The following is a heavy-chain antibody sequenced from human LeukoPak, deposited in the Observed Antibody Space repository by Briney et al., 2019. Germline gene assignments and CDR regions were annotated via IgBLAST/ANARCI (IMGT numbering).Heavy chain of an antibody. D-gene: IGHD6-13*01. CDR2: INPNSGGT. Sequence: ASVKVSCKASGYTFTGYYMHWVRQAPGQGLEWMGWINPNSGGTNYAQKFQGWVTMTRDTPISTAYMELSRLRSDDTAVYYCARDGIAAAGLYNWFDPWGQGTLVTVSS. J-gene: IGHJ5*02. V-gene: IGHV1-2*04. CDR3: ARDGIAAAGLYNWFDP. CDR1: GYTFTGYY.